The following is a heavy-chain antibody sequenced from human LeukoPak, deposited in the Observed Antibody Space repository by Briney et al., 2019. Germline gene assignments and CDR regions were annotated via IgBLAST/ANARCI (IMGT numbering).Heavy chain of an antibody. Sequence: SETLSLTCAVSGGSISSSDYYWGWIRQPPGKGLEWIGTMYYTGSTYYNPSLKSRVTISVDTSKNQFSLKLSSVTAADTAVYYCARVRTYFYGSGSFRPFDIWGQGTMVTVSS. J-gene: IGHJ3*02. CDR1: GGSISSSDYY. D-gene: IGHD3-10*01. CDR3: ARVRTYFYGSGSFRPFDI. V-gene: IGHV4-39*01. CDR2: MYYTGST.